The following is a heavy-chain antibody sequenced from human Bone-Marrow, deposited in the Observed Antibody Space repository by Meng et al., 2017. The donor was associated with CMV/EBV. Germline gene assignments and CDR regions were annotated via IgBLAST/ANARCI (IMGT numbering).Heavy chain of an antibody. D-gene: IGHD3-16*01. CDR3: ARRDFGNAFDI. Sequence: GESLKISCAASGFTFSSYAMSWVRQAPGKGLEWVSAISGSGGSTYYADSVKGRFTISRDNSKNTLYLQMNSLRAEDTAVYYCARRDFGNAFDIWGQGTMVTVSS. CDR2: ISGSGGST. J-gene: IGHJ3*02. V-gene: IGHV3-23*01. CDR1: GFTFSSYA.